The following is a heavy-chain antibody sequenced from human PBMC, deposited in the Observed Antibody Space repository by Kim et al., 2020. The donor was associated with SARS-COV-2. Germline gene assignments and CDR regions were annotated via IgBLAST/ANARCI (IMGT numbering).Heavy chain of an antibody. J-gene: IGHJ5*02. CDR3: AREEYCSSTSCLGDWFDP. V-gene: IGHV1-69*13. Sequence: SVKVSCKASGGTFSSYAISWVRQAPGQGLEWMGGIIPIFGTANYAQKFQGRVTITADESTSTAYMELSSLRSEDTAVYYCAREEYCSSTSCLGDWFDPWGQGTLVAVSS. D-gene: IGHD2-2*01. CDR1: GGTFSSYA. CDR2: IIPIFGTA.